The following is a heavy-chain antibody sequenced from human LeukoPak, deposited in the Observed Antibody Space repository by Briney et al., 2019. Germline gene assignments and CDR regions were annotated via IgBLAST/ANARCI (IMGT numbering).Heavy chain of an antibody. CDR3: ARDRYYDFWSGYPPPTYFDY. D-gene: IGHD3-3*01. Sequence: GASVKVSCKASGYTFTGYYMHWVRQAPGQGLEWMGWINPNSGGTNYAQKFQGRVTMTRDTSISTAYMELSSLRSEDTAVYYCARDRYYDFWSGYPPPTYFDYWGQGTLVTVSS. J-gene: IGHJ4*02. CDR2: INPNSGGT. CDR1: GYTFTGYY. V-gene: IGHV1-2*02.